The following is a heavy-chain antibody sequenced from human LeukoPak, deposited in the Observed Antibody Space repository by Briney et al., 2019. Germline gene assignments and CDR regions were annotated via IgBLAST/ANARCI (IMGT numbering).Heavy chain of an antibody. CDR3: AGGDYTKGLDV. CDR2: IYSGGNT. J-gene: IGHJ6*02. D-gene: IGHD4-17*01. CDR1: GFTLSSNY. Sequence: GFLRLSCATSGFTLSSNYMSWVRQAPGKGLEWVSVIYSGGNTYYADSVKGRFTISRDNSKNTLYLQMNSLRAEDTAVYYCAGGDYTKGLDVWGQGTTVTVSS. V-gene: IGHV3-53*01.